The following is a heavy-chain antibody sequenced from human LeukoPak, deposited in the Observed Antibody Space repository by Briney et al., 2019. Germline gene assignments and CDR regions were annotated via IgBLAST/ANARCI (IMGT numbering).Heavy chain of an antibody. V-gene: IGHV1-24*01. J-gene: IGHJ6*03. CDR1: GYTLTELS. CDR3: ATTRTAAACTPAKYYYYMDV. CDR2: FDAKDGET. Sequence: ASVKVSCKVSGYTLTELSMCWVRQGPGPGLEWMGGFDAKDGETINTQKFQGRDTMNEDTSTDTAYMEESSMRSEDTAMNYCATTRTAAACTPAKYYYYMDVWGKGTTVTVSS. D-gene: IGHD6-13*01.